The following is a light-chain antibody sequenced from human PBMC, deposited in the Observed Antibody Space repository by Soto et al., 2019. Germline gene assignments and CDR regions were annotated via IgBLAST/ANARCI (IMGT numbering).Light chain of an antibody. CDR2: DVN. CDR1: SSDVGGYNY. J-gene: IGLJ2*01. CDR3: SSYTGSSTYVV. Sequence: QSALTQPASVSGSPGQSITISCTGTSSDVGGYNYVSWYQQHPGKAPKLMIYDVNNRPSGVSNRFSGSKSGNTASLTISGPQAEDEADYYCSSYTGSSTYVVFGGGTKVTVL. V-gene: IGLV2-14*01.